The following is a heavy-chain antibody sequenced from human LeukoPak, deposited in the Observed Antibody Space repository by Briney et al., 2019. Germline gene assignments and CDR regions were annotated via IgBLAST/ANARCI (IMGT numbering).Heavy chain of an antibody. CDR2: IIPIFGTA. V-gene: IGHV1-69*13. CDR3: ARGRDSSSPYYFDY. J-gene: IGHJ4*02. Sequence: SVKVSCKASVGTFSSYAISWVRQAPGQGLEWMGGIIPIFGTANYAQKFQGRVTITADESTSTAYMELSSLRSEDTAVYYCARGRDSSSPYYFDYWGQGTLVTVSS. CDR1: VGTFSSYA. D-gene: IGHD6-6*01.